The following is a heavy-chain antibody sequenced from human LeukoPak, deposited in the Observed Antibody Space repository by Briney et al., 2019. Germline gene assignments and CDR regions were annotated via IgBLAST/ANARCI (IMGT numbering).Heavy chain of an antibody. CDR2: INPNSGGT. V-gene: IGHV1-2*02. J-gene: IGHJ6*02. CDR3: ARALAVTGYYYGMDV. CDR1: GYTFTGYY. D-gene: IGHD4-11*01. Sequence: ASVKVSCKASGYTFTGYYMHWVRQAPGQGLEWMGWINPNSGGTNYAQKFQGRVTMTRDTSISTAYMELSRLRSDDTAVYYCARALAVTGYYYGMDVWGQGTTVTVS.